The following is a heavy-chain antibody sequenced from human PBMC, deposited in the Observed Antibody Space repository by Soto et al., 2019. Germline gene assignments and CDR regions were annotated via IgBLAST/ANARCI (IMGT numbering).Heavy chain of an antibody. J-gene: IGHJ4*02. Sequence: QVQLVESGGGVVQPGRSLRLSCAASGFTFSTHAMHWVRQAPGKGLECVAIVSFDGSNKYYADSVKGRFTISRDNSKNTLYLQMIRLTPDYTSVYYCARDQTGITTAGGGRIDHWGQGTLVTVSS. CDR1: GFTFSTHA. CDR3: ARDQTGITTAGGGRIDH. V-gene: IGHV3-30-3*01. D-gene: IGHD6-13*01. CDR2: VSFDGSNK.